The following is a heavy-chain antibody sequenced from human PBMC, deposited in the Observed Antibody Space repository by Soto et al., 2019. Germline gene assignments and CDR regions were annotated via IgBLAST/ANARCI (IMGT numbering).Heavy chain of an antibody. D-gene: IGHD3-10*01. J-gene: IGHJ5*02. CDR3: ALTMVRGVIISWFDP. V-gene: IGHV5-51*01. CDR2: IYPGDSDT. CDR1: GYSFTSYW. Sequence: PGESLNISCKGSGYSFTSYWIGWVRQMPGKGLEWMGIIYPGDSDTRYSPSFQGQVTISADKSISTAYLQWSSLKASDTAMYYCALTMVRGVIISWFDPWGQGTLVTVSS.